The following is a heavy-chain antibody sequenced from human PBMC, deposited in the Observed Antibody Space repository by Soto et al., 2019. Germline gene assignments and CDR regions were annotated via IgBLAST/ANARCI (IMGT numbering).Heavy chain of an antibody. D-gene: IGHD3-10*01. CDR1: GGSFSGYY. CDR3: ARGVHSYYGSGSYSKRVYYYYYGTDV. V-gene: IGHV4-34*01. J-gene: IGHJ6*02. CDR2: INHSGST. Sequence: SETLSLTCAVYGGSFSGYYWSWIRQPPGKGLEWIGEINHSGSTNYNPSLKSRVTISVDTSKNQFSLKLSSVTAADTAVYYCARGVHSYYGSGSYSKRVYYYYYGTDVWGQGTTVTVSS.